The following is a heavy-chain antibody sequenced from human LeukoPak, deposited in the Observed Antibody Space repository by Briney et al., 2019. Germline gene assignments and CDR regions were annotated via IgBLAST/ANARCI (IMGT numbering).Heavy chain of an antibody. CDR1: GGTFSIYV. CDR2: IIPIFGTA. Sequence: SSVKVSSKDSGGTFSIYVISWVPQAPGQGLEWMGGIIPIFGTANYAQKFQGRVTITADESTSTAYMELSSLRSEDTAVYYCARDRLFGVVTSFDYWGQGTLVTVSS. CDR3: ARDRLFGVVTSFDY. J-gene: IGHJ4*02. D-gene: IGHD3-3*01. V-gene: IGHV1-69*01.